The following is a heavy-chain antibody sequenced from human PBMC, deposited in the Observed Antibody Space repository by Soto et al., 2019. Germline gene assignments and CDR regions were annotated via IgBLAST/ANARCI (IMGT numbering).Heavy chain of an antibody. D-gene: IGHD1-26*01. J-gene: IGHJ4*02. CDR1: GGTRSSNT. Sequence: VRGSCVALGGTRSSNTMSWVRQAPGKGLEWVSAISGSGGSTYYADSVKGRFTISRDNSKNTLYLQMNSLRAEDTAVYYCAKDRHSGSYLFDYWGQGTLVTVSS. CDR3: AKDRHSGSYLFDY. V-gene: IGHV3-23*01. CDR2: ISGSGGST.